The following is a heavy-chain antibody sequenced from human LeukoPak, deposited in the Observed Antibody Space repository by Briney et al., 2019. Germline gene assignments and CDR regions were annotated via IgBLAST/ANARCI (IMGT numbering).Heavy chain of an antibody. CDR2: FDPEIAKT. J-gene: IGHJ4*02. D-gene: IGHD1-26*01. CDR1: GYTLTELS. CDR3: ATVSGLEWELLHQTFDY. Sequence: ASVKVSCKVSGYTLTELSMHWVRQAPGKGLEWMGGFDPEIAKTIHAQKFQGRVTMTGDTSTDTAYMELSSLRSEDTAMYYCATVSGLEWELLHQTFDYWGQGTLVTVSS. V-gene: IGHV1-24*01.